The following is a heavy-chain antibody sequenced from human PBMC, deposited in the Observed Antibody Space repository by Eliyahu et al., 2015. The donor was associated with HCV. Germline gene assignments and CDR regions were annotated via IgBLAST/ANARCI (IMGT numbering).Heavy chain of an antibody. CDR1: GFTFGDYA. CDR3: TRAVMEWELQSYYFDY. J-gene: IGHJ4*02. Sequence: EVQLVASGGGLVKPGRSLRLSCTASGFTFGDYAMSWFRQAPGKGREWVGFIRSKAYGGTTEYAASVKGRFTISRDDSKSIAYLQMNSLKTEDTAVYYCTRAVMEWELQSYYFDYWGQGTLVTVSS. V-gene: IGHV3-49*05. CDR2: IRSKAYGGTT. D-gene: IGHD1-26*01.